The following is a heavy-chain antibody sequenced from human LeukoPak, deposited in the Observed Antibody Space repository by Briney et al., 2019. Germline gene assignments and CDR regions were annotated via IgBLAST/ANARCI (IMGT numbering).Heavy chain of an antibody. Sequence: SETLSLTCTVSGGSISSSSYYWGWIRQPPGKGLEWIGSIYYSGSTYYNPSLKSRVTISVDTSKNQFSLKLSSVTAADTAVYYCARAKIAAAVHFDYWGQGTLVTVSS. CDR3: ARAKIAAAVHFDY. J-gene: IGHJ4*02. V-gene: IGHV4-39*07. CDR1: GGSISSSSYY. D-gene: IGHD6-13*01. CDR2: IYYSGST.